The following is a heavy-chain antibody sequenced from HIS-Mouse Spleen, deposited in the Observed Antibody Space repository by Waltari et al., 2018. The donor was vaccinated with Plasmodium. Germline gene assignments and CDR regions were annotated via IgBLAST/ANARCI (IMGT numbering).Heavy chain of an antibody. D-gene: IGHD1-1*01. CDR3: AILVQLEPPFDY. J-gene: IGHJ4*02. CDR2: MSGSGGST. V-gene: IGHV3-23*01. CDR1: GFTFSSYA. Sequence: EVQLLESGGGLVQPGGSLRLSCAASGFTFSSYAMSWVRQAPGKGLAWVSAMSGSGGSTYYADSVKGRFTISRDNSKNTLYLQMNSLRAEDTAVYYCAILVQLEPPFDYWGQGTLVTVSS.